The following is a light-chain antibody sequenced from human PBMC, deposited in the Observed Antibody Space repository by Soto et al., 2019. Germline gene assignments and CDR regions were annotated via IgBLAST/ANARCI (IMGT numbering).Light chain of an antibody. J-gene: IGLJ1*01. CDR2: DVR. CDR3: TSYTSSSTLYV. CDR1: SSDVGGYNY. Sequence: QSVLNQPASVSGSPGQSITISCTGTSSDVGGYNYVSWYQQHPGKAPKLMIYDVRDRASGASNRFSGSKSGNTASLTISGLQAEDEADYYCTSYTSSSTLYVFGTGTKSPS. V-gene: IGLV2-14*01.